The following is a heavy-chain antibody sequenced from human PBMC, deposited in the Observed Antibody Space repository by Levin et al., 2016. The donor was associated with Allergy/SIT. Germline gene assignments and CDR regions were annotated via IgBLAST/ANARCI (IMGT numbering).Heavy chain of an antibody. J-gene: IGHJ4*02. Sequence: GGSLRLSCAASGFTSSSYAMSWVRQAPGKGLEWVSTISGSGNSTYYADSVKGRFSISRDNSKNTLSLQMNSLRAEDTAVYYCAKHRGSSWYFDYWGQGTLVTVSS. CDR2: ISGSGNST. V-gene: IGHV3-23*01. D-gene: IGHD6-13*01. CDR3: AKHRGSSWYFDY. CDR1: GFTSSSYA.